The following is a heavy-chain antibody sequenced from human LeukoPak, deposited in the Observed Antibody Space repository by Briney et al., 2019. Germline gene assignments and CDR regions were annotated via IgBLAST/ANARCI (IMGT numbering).Heavy chain of an antibody. V-gene: IGHV3-30*18. Sequence: GGSLSLSCAASGFTFSSYGMHWVRQAPGKGLEWVAVISYDGSNKYYADSVKGRFTISRDNSKNTLYLQMNSLRAEDTAVYYCAKDGSGSIDYWGQGTLVTVSS. J-gene: IGHJ4*02. CDR2: ISYDGSNK. CDR1: GFTFSSYG. CDR3: AKDGSGSIDY. D-gene: IGHD1-26*01.